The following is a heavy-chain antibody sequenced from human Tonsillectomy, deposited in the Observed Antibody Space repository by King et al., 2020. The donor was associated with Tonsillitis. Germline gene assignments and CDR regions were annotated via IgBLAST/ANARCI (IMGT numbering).Heavy chain of an antibody. CDR3: AKDRGVAVTKVWYFDL. CDR2: ISYDGSNQ. D-gene: IGHD4-11*01. V-gene: IGHV3-30*18. J-gene: IGHJ2*01. CDR1: GFTFSNFG. Sequence: VQLVESGGGVVQPGRSLRLSCAASGFTFSNFGMHWVRQAPGKGLEWVAVISYDGSNQYYADSVKGRFTISRDNSKNTLFLQMNSLRAEDTAINYCAKDRGVAVTKVWYFDLWGRGTLVTVSS.